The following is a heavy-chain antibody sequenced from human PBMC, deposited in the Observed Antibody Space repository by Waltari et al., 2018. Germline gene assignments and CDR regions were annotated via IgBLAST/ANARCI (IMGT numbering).Heavy chain of an antibody. J-gene: IGHJ5*02. CDR1: GYNLTELS. V-gene: IGHV1-24*01. D-gene: IGHD4-17*01. CDR3: AANPATVTTNWFDP. CDR2: FDPEDGET. Sequence: QVQLVQSGAEVKKPGASVKVSCKVSGYNLTELSLHWLRPAPGKGLEWMGGFDPEDGETIYAQKFQGRVTMTEDTSTDTAYMELSSLRSEDTAVYYCAANPATVTTNWFDPWGQGTLVTVSS.